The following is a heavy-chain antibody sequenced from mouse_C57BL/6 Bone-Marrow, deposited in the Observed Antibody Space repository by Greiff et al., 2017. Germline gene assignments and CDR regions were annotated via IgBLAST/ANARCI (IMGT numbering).Heavy chain of an antibody. J-gene: IGHJ4*01. CDR1: GFNIKNTY. CDR2: IDPANGNS. D-gene: IGHD2-1*01. Sequence: VQLQQSVAELVRPGASVKLSCTASGFNIKNTYMHWVKQRPEQGLEWIGRIDPANGNSKYAPQFPGKATITADTSSNTAYLHLSSLTSEDTAIYFCAGGNCVCYAMDDWGQGTSVTVSS. CDR3: AGGNCVCYAMDD. V-gene: IGHV14-3*01.